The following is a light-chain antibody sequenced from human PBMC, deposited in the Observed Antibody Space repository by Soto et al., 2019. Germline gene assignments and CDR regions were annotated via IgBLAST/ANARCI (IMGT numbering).Light chain of an antibody. V-gene: IGKV3D-20*02. CDR1: QSVSSSY. J-gene: IGKJ4*01. Sequence: ALTQSACPLSLSAGHSPTLSSNASQSVSSSYLAWYQQNTGQAPRLLIYGASNRATGIPARFSGSGSGTDFTLTISSLEPEDFAVYYCQQRSNWPLTFGGGTKVDIK. CDR2: GAS. CDR3: QQRSNWPLT.